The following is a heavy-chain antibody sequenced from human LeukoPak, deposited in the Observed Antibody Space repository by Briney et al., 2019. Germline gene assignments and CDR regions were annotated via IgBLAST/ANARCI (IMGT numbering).Heavy chain of an antibody. J-gene: IGHJ4*02. D-gene: IGHD3-22*01. CDR3: ARRPNFYYDSSGLRYYFDY. Sequence: PSETLSLTCSVSGASISPYYWVWIRQPPGKGLEWIGYVFYNGRTSYNPSLKSRVTISVDTSKNQFSLKLSSVTAADTAVYYCARRPNFYYDSSGLRYYFDYWGQGTLVTVSS. V-gene: IGHV4-59*08. CDR1: GASISPYY. CDR2: VFYNGRT.